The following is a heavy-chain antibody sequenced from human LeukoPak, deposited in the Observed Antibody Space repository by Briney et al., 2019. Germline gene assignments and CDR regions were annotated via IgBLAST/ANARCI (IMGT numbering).Heavy chain of an antibody. J-gene: IGHJ5*02. V-gene: IGHV4-59*01. CDR3: ARHYGP. CDR2: IYYTGST. CDR1: GGSINNYW. Sequence: SETLSLTCTVSGGSINNYWWSWIRQPPGKGLEWIGYIYYTGSTNYSPSLKSRVTTSVDTSKIQFSLKLSSVTTADTAVYFCARHYGPWGQGTLVTVSS. D-gene: IGHD3-16*01.